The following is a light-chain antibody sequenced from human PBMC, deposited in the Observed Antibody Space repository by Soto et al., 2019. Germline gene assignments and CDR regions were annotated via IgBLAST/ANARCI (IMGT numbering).Light chain of an antibody. CDR3: QQSYNIPRT. V-gene: IGKV1-39*01. CDR2: AAS. J-gene: IGKJ5*01. Sequence: QLSQHPSSLSAAVEDRVTITCPASQSISSYLDWYQQKPGKAPKLLIYAASSLQSGVPSRFSGSGSGTDFTPTISSLQPEDFATYYCQQSYNIPRTFGQGTRLEIK. CDR1: QSISSY.